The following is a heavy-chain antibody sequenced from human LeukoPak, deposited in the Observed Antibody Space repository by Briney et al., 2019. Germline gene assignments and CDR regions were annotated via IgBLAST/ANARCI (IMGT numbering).Heavy chain of an antibody. D-gene: IGHD3-10*01. CDR1: GFTFSSHA. CDR3: ARATYGSGSYIIDS. J-gene: IGHJ4*02. Sequence: QSGGPLRLSCAASGFTFSSHAMLWVRQAPAKGLEWVAIIWNDGSNKKYADSAKGRFTDSRDNSKNTVDLQMHSLRAEDTAVYYCARATYGSGSYIIDSWGQGALVTVSS. V-gene: IGHV3-33*01. CDR2: IWNDGSNK.